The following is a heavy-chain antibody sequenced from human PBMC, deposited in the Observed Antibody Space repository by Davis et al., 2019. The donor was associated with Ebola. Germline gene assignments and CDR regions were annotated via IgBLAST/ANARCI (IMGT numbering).Heavy chain of an antibody. Sequence: PGGSLRLSCAASGFTFSSYEMNWVRQAPGKGLEWVSYISSSGSTIYYADSVKGRFTISRDNAKNSLYLQMNSLRAEDTAVYYCARVLLRSSSWYGGFLGDYYGMDVWGQGTTVTVSS. CDR2: ISSSGSTI. J-gene: IGHJ6*02. D-gene: IGHD6-13*01. CDR3: ARVLLRSSSWYGGFLGDYYGMDV. V-gene: IGHV3-48*03. CDR1: GFTFSSYE.